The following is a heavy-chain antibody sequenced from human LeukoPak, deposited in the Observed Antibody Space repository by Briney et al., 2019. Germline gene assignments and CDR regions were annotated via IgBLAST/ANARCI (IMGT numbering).Heavy chain of an antibody. CDR1: GGSISSYY. CDR3: VRGSYGYSSSWYGDAFDI. CDR2: INWNGGST. V-gene: IGHV3-20*01. J-gene: IGHJ3*02. D-gene: IGHD6-13*01. Sequence: PSETLSLTCTVSGGSISSYYWSWVRQAPGKGLEWVSGINWNGGSTGYADSVKGRFTISRDNAKNSLYLQMNSLRAEDTALYHCVRGSYGYSSSWYGDAFDIWGQGTMVTVSS.